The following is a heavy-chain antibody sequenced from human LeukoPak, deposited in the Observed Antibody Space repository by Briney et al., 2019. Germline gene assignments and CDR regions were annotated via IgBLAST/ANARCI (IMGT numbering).Heavy chain of an antibody. V-gene: IGHV3-23*01. CDR2: ISGSGGNT. J-gene: IGHJ4*02. CDR3: AKEAQGCSITSCYFDS. D-gene: IGHD2-2*01. Sequence: GGSLRPSCAASGFTFSSYAMSWVRQAPGRGLEWVSAISGSGGNTYYADSVKGRFTISRDNSKNTLFLQMNSLRAEDTAVYYCAKEAQGCSITSCYFDSWGQGTLVTVSS. CDR1: GFTFSSYA.